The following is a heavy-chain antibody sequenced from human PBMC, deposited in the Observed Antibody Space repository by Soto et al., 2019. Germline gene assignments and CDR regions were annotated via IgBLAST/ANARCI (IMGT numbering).Heavy chain of an antibody. CDR1: GFTFSSYG. V-gene: IGHV3-30*18. CDR2: ISYDGSNK. Sequence: QVQLVESGGGVVQPGRSLRLSCAASGFTFSSYGMHWVRQAPGKGLEWVAIISYDGSNKYNADSVKGRFTISRDNSKNTLYLQMNSLRAEDTAVYYCAKEQPIWSGPNGDPYGMDVWGQGTTVTVSS. CDR3: AKEQPIWSGPNGDPYGMDV. J-gene: IGHJ6*02. D-gene: IGHD3-3*01.